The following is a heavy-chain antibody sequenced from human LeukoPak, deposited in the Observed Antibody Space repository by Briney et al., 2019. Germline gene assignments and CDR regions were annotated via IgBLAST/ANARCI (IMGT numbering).Heavy chain of an antibody. CDR2: IYYSGST. J-gene: IGHJ5*02. Sequence: SETLSLTCTVSGGSISSSSYYWRWIRQPPGKGLEWIGSIYYSGSTYYNPSLKSRVTISVDTSKNQFSLKLSSVTAADTAVYYCARYYSSSCRFDPWGQGTLVTVSS. CDR1: GGSISSSSYY. CDR3: ARYYSSSCRFDP. V-gene: IGHV4-39*01. D-gene: IGHD6-13*01.